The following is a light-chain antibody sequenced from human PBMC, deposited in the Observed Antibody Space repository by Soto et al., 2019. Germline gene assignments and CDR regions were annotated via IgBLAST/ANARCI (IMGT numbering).Light chain of an antibody. CDR1: QSVSRY. J-gene: IGKJ4*01. CDR3: QQYGSSPTT. Sequence: EIVMTQSPATLSVSPGEGATLSFRASQSVSRYLAWYQQKPGQAPRLLIYGASNRATGIPDRFSGSGSGTDFTLTISRLEPEDFAVYYCQQYGSSPTTFGGGTKVDIK. V-gene: IGKV3-20*01. CDR2: GAS.